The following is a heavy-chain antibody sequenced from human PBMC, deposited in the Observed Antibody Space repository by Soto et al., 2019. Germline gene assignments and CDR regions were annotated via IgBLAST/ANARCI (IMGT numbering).Heavy chain of an antibody. Sequence: QLQLQESGSGLVKPSQTLSLTCAVSGGSISSGGYSWSWIRQPPGKGLAWVGYIYHSGSTYYNPSIKRRVTISIDRSTNQFSLKLSSVTAAGTAVYYCTTSSSTVTTLDYWGQGTLVTVSS. CDR3: TTSSSTVTTLDY. D-gene: IGHD2-2*01. CDR1: GGSISSGGYS. J-gene: IGHJ4*02. V-gene: IGHV4-30-2*01. CDR2: IYHSGST.